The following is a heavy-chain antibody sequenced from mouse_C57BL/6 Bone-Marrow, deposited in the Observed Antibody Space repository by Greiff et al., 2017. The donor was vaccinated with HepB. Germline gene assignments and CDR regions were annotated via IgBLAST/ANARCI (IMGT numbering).Heavy chain of an antibody. Sequence: VQLKQSGAELVRPGASVKLSCTASGFNIKDDYMHWVKQRPEQGLEWIGWIDPENGDTEYASKFQGKATITADTSSNTAYLQLSSLTSEDTAVYYCTTVVAQYYFDYWGQGTTLTVSS. V-gene: IGHV14-4*01. CDR1: GFNIKDDY. J-gene: IGHJ2*01. D-gene: IGHD1-1*01. CDR2: IDPENGDT. CDR3: TTVVAQYYFDY.